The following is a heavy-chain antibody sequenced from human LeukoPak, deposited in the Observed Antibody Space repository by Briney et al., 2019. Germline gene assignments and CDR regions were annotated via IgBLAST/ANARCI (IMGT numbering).Heavy chain of an antibody. V-gene: IGHV4-34*01. CDR1: GGSFSAYY. CDR2: INHSGST. Sequence: SEALSLTSAVYGGSFSAYYRSWIRQPPGKGLEWIGEINHSGSTNYNPSLKSRATISVDTSKNQFSLKLSSVTAADTAVYYCARRYYYYYYLDFWGKGTTVTVSS. J-gene: IGHJ6*03. CDR3: ARRYYYYYYLDF.